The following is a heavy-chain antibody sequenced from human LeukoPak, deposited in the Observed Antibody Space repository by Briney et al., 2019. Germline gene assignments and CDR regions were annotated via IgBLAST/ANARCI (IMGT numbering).Heavy chain of an antibody. Sequence: PGESLKISCKGSGYSFTNFWIDWVRQMPGKGLEWMGVIYPGDSDTRYSPSFQGQVTISADKSTNTAFLQWSSLRASDSAVYYCARHYCGGGTCHSHFDYWGQGTLLTVSS. CDR1: GYSFTNFW. D-gene: IGHD2-15*01. J-gene: IGHJ4*02. V-gene: IGHV5-51*01. CDR2: IYPGDSDT. CDR3: ARHYCGGGTCHSHFDY.